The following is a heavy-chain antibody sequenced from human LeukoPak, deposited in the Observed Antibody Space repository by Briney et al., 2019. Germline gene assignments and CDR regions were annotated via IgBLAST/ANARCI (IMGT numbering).Heavy chain of an antibody. CDR1: GFAFSSYA. J-gene: IGHJ4*02. Sequence: PGGSLRLSCAASGFAFSSYAMHWVRQAPGKGLEWVAVISYDGSNKYYADSVKGRFTISRDNSKNTLYLQMNSLRAEDTAAYYCARDSVLFDYWGQGTLVTVSS. CDR2: ISYDGSNK. D-gene: IGHD6-6*01. CDR3: ARDSVLFDY. V-gene: IGHV3-30-3*01.